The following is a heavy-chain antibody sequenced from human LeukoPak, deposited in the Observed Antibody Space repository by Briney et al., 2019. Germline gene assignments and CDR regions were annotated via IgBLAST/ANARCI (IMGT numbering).Heavy chain of an antibody. CDR1: DDSISIYY. J-gene: IGHJ6*03. CDR3: ARYGSGRAYYYYMDV. CDR2: ISDSGST. V-gene: IGHV4-59*01. Sequence: NPSETLSLTCTVSDDSISIYYWSWTRQPPGKGLEWIGYISDSGSTNYNPSLKSRVTISVDTSKRQFSLKLSSVTAADTAVYYCARYGSGRAYYYYMDVWGKGTTVTVSS. D-gene: IGHD3-10*01.